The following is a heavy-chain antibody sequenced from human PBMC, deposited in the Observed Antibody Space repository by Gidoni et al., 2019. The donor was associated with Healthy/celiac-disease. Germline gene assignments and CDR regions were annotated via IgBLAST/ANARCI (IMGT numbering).Heavy chain of an antibody. Sequence: QLHLQASGPGLEKPSETLSLTCTVSGRSISSSSYYWGWLRQPPGKGLEWIGSIYYSGSTYYNPSLKGRVTISVDTSKNQFSVKLSSVTAADTAVYYCASTRRPRYSSSSIVPTDYFDYWGQGTLVTVSS. J-gene: IGHJ4*02. D-gene: IGHD6-6*01. CDR2: IYYSGST. CDR1: GRSISSSSYY. CDR3: ASTRRPRYSSSSIVPTDYFDY. V-gene: IGHV4-39*07.